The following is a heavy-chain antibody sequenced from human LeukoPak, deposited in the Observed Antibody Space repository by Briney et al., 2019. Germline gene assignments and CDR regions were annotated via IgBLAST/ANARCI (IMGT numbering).Heavy chain of an antibody. CDR2: INKDGSEK. J-gene: IGHJ4*02. Sequence: GESLRLSCAASGFTLSPYSLSWLRQAPGKGLEWVAYINKDGSEKAYVDSVKGRFTISRDNAKGSLYLQLNSLSAEDTAVYYCARGFQLGDSPVWGQGTLVTVSS. CDR1: GFTLSPYS. CDR3: ARGFQLGDSPV. V-gene: IGHV3-7*01. D-gene: IGHD2-21*02.